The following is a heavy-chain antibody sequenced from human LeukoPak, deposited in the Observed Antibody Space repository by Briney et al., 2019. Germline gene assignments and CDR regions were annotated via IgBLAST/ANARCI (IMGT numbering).Heavy chain of an antibody. CDR3: ARGRSGRWELLGWYLDY. Sequence: GASVKVSCKASGGTFSSYAISWVRQAPGQGLEWMGGIIPIFGTANYAQKFQGRVTITADESTSTAYMELSSLRSEDTAVYYCARGRSGRWELLGWYLDYWGQGTLVTVSS. J-gene: IGHJ4*02. CDR1: GGTFSSYA. V-gene: IGHV1-69*13. CDR2: IIPIFGTA. D-gene: IGHD1-26*01.